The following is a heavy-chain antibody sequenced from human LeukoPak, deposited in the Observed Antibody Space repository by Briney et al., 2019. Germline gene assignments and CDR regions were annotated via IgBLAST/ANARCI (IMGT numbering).Heavy chain of an antibody. CDR1: GFTFSSYG. CDR2: ISGSGGST. D-gene: IGHD3-10*01. CDR3: AKRHGSGSYFKIGYYYYYMDV. V-gene: IGHV3-23*01. J-gene: IGHJ6*03. Sequence: GGSLRLSCAASGFTFSSYGMSWVRQAPGKGLEWVSAISGSGGSTYYADSVKGRFTISRDNSKNTLYLQMNSLRAEDTAVYYCAKRHGSGSYFKIGYYYYYMDVWGKGTTVTVSS.